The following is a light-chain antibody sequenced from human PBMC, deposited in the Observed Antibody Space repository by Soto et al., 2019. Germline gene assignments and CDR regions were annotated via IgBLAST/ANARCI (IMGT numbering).Light chain of an antibody. CDR3: ATWDNSLSAWL. CDR1: SSNIGSNL. Sequence: QAVVTQPPSVSAAPGQKVTISCSGSSSNIGSNLVSWYQQLPGTAPKLLIYDNDKRPSGIPDRFSGSKSGTSASLGITGLQTGDEADYSCATWDNSLSAWLFGGGTKVTVL. J-gene: IGLJ3*02. V-gene: IGLV1-51*01. CDR2: DND.